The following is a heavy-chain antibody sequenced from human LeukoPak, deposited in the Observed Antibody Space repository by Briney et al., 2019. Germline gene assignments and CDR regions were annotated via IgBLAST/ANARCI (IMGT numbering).Heavy chain of an antibody. Sequence: GGSLRLSCAASGFTFSSHSMNWVRQAPGKGPEWVSSISSSSISSSYIYYADSVKGRFTISRDNAKNSLYLQVNSLRAEDTAVYYCAAKEMATMESNFDYWGQGTLVTVSS. J-gene: IGHJ4*02. D-gene: IGHD5-24*01. CDR3: AAKEMATMESNFDY. CDR1: GFTFSSHS. V-gene: IGHV3-21*01. CDR2: ISSSSISSSYI.